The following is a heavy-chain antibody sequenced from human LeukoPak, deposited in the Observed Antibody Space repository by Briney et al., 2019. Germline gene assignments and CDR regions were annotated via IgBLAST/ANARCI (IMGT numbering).Heavy chain of an antibody. Sequence: SQTLSLTCAVSGVSISSGGYYWSWIRQPPGKGLEWIGEINHSGSTNYNPSLKSRVTISVDTSKNQFSLKLSSVTAADTAVYYCARTVGSGYYQYYYYGMDVWGQGTTVTVSS. CDR1: GVSISSGGYY. V-gene: IGHV4-30-2*01. CDR2: INHSGST. D-gene: IGHD3-22*01. J-gene: IGHJ6*02. CDR3: ARTVGSGYYQYYYYGMDV.